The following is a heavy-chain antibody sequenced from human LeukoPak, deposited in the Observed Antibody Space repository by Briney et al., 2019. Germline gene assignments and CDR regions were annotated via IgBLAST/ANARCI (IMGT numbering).Heavy chain of an antibody. CDR1: GDTFDSHA. J-gene: IGHJ6*04. Sequence: GASVKVSCKASGDTFDSHALSWVRQAPGQGLEWMGAIIPMYGTSNYAQKLQGRVAIIADKSTSTAYMELNSLTSGDTAVYYCAIAQNNHGYVYFGMDVWGKGTTVTVSS. CDR3: AIAQNNHGYVYFGMDV. D-gene: IGHD5-12*01. CDR2: IIPMYGTS. V-gene: IGHV1-69*06.